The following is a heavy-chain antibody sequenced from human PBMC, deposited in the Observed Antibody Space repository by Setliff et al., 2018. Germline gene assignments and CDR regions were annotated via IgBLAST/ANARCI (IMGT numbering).Heavy chain of an antibody. Sequence: PSETLSLTCTVSGGSISDYYWSWIRQAPGKGLEWIGYIYYGGSTNYNPSLKSRVTISVDTSKNQVSLKLSSVTAADTAVYYCARGGITMIVVWGQGTLVTVSS. CDR2: IYYGGST. D-gene: IGHD3-22*01. CDR1: GGSISDYY. CDR3: ARGGITMIVV. J-gene: IGHJ4*02. V-gene: IGHV4-59*12.